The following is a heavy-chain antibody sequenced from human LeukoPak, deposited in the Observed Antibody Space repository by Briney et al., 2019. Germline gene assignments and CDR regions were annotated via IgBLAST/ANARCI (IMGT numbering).Heavy chain of an antibody. J-gene: IGHJ1*01. Sequence: ASVKVSCKASGYTFTGYYMHWVRKAPGQGLEWMGRINPNSGGTNYAQKFQGRVTMTRDTSISTAYMELSRLRSDDTAVYYCARAKGLAAASEYFQHWGQGTLVTVSS. CDR1: GYTFTGYY. V-gene: IGHV1-2*06. CDR3: ARAKGLAAASEYFQH. D-gene: IGHD6-13*01. CDR2: INPNSGGT.